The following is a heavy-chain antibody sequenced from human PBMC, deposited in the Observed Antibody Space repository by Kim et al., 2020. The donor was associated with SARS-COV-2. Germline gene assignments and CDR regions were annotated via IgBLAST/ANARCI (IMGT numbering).Heavy chain of an antibody. J-gene: IGHJ4*02. Sequence: GGSLRLSCAASGFTFSSYAMHWVRQAPGKGLEWVAVISYDGSNKYYADSVKGRFTISRDNSKNTLYLQMNSLRAEDTAVYYCARDFSIDGGWYGYWGQGTLVTVSS. CDR3: ARDFSIDGGWYGY. D-gene: IGHD6-19*01. CDR1: GFTFSSYA. CDR2: ISYDGSNK. V-gene: IGHV3-30*04.